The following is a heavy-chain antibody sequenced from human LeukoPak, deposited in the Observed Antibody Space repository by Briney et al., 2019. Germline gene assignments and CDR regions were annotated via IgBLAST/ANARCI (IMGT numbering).Heavy chain of an antibody. CDR2: IRHDGSDE. Sequence: GGSLRLSCAPSGFTFSSYGMHWVRQAPGKGLEWVAFIRHDGSDEHYADSVKGRFTISRDNSKDTLYLQMNNLGAEDTAVYYCAKAAFGYCSSSSCYNTFDYWGQGTLVTVSS. CDR1: GFTFSSYG. J-gene: IGHJ4*02. V-gene: IGHV3-30*02. CDR3: AKAAFGYCSSSSCYNTFDY. D-gene: IGHD2-2*02.